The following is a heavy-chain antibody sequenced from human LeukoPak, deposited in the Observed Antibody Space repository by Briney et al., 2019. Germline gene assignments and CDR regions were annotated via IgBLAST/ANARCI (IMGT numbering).Heavy chain of an antibody. J-gene: IGHJ4*02. D-gene: IGHD3-16*02. CDR3: ARGTVYDYVWGSYRYNYFDY. CDR1: GGSISSSSYY. CDR2: IYYSGST. V-gene: IGHV4-39*07. Sequence: SETLSLTCTVSGGSISSSSYYWGWIRQPPGKGLEWIGSIYYSGSTYYNPSLKSRVTISVDTSKNQFSLKLSSVTAADTAVYYCARGTVYDYVWGSYRYNYFDYWGQGTLVTVSS.